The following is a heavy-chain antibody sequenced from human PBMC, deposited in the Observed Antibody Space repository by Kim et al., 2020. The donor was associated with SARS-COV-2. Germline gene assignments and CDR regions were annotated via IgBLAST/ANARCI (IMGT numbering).Heavy chain of an antibody. D-gene: IGHD6-6*01. CDR2: IYYSGNT. CDR3: ARHGGYSGSSYYFDY. V-gene: IGHV4-59*08. Sequence: SETLSLTCTVSGGSISSYYWSWIRQPPGKGLEWIGYIYYSGNTNYNPSLKSRLTISVDTSKNQFSLKLSSVTAADTAVYYCARHGGYSGSSYYFDYWGQGTLVAVAS. J-gene: IGHJ4*02. CDR1: GGSISSYY.